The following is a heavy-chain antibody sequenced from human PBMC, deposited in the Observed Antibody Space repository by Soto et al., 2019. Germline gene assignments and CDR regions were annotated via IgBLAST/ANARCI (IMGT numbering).Heavy chain of an antibody. Sequence: GGSLRLSCAASGFTFSSYSIGWVRQGPWKGLEWVAVASIGGSTHYADSVRGRFTISRDNYKNTLYLQMNSLTAEDTAVYFCAKRRRAGGHFDYCGQGALVTVSS. J-gene: IGHJ4*02. V-gene: IGHV3-23*01. CDR3: AKRRRAGGHFDY. CDR1: GFTFSSYS. CDR2: ASIGGST.